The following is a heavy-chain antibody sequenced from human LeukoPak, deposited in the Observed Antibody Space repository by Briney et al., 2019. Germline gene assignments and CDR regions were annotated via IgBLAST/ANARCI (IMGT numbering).Heavy chain of an antibody. D-gene: IGHD3-3*01. J-gene: IGHJ5*02. V-gene: IGHV4-59*11. CDR2: IYYSGST. Sequence: PSETLSLTCTVSVGSISSHYWSWIRQPPGKGLEWIGYIYYSGSTNYNPSLKSRVTISVDTSKNKVPLKLSSVTAADTAVYYCARGITIFADDWFDPWGQGTLVTVSS. CDR1: VGSISSHY. CDR3: ARGITIFADDWFDP.